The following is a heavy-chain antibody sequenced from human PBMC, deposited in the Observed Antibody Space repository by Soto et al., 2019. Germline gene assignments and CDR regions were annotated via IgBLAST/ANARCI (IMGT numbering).Heavy chain of an antibody. CDR3: AKDRRVAARPVNMDV. D-gene: IGHD6-6*01. Sequence: GGSPRLSCVASGLIFCANAMHWVRQDPGKGLEWVSAISGSGGSTYYADSVKGRFTISRDNSKNTLYLQMNSLRAEDTAVYYCAKDRRVAARPVNMDVWGQGTTVTVSS. J-gene: IGHJ6*02. CDR1: GLIFCANA. V-gene: IGHV3-23*01. CDR2: ISGSGGST.